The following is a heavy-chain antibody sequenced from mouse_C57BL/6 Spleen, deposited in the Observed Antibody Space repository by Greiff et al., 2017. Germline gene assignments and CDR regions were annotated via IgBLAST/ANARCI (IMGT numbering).Heavy chain of an antibody. CDR2: IYPGSGST. CDR3: ARYDYDGGPYWAMDY. D-gene: IGHD2-4*01. V-gene: IGHV1-55*01. Sequence: QVQLQQPGAELVKPGASVKMSCKASGYNFTSYWITWVKQRPGQGLEWIGDIYPGSGSTNYNEKLKSKATLTVDKSSNTAYMELSSLTSEDSAVYYCARYDYDGGPYWAMDYWGQGTSVTVSS. J-gene: IGHJ4*01. CDR1: GYNFTSYW.